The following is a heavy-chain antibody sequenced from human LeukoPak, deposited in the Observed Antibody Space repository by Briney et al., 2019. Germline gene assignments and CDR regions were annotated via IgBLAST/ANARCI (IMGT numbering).Heavy chain of an antibody. V-gene: IGHV4-4*09. J-gene: IGHJ4*02. CDR1: GGSLSSYY. Sequence: PSETLSLTCTVSGGSLSSYYWSWIRQPPGKGLEWIGYIYTSESTNYNPPLKSRVTISVDTSKNQFSVKLGSVTAADTAVYYCARLAPYSKGHLDYWDQGTLVTVSS. CDR3: ARLAPYSKGHLDY. D-gene: IGHD2-21*01. CDR2: IYTSEST.